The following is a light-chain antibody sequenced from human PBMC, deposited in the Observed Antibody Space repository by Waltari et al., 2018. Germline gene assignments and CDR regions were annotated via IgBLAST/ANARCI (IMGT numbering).Light chain of an antibody. CDR1: SSDVGNHNL. J-gene: IGLJ3*02. Sequence: QSALTQPASVSGSPGQSITISCTGTSSDVGNHNLVSWYQQYPGKAPKVMIYDDNRRPSGVSDRFSGAKSGNPASLTISGVQAEDEADYYCCSYAGSYTWVFGGGTKLTVL. V-gene: IGLV2-23*01. CDR3: CSYAGSYTWV. CDR2: DDN.